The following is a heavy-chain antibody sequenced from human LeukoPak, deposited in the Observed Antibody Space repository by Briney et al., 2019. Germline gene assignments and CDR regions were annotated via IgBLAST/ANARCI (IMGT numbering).Heavy chain of an antibody. CDR1: GYTFTSYS. Sequence: ASVKVSCKASGYTFTSYSISWVRQAPGQGPEWMGWMSAYNGNTIYAQKVKGRVTMTTDTSTSTAYMELRSLKSDDTAVYYCARASYCSDGSCYSEYWGQGTLVTVSS. CDR2: MSAYNGNT. V-gene: IGHV1-18*01. J-gene: IGHJ4*02. D-gene: IGHD2-15*01. CDR3: ARASYCSDGSCYSEY.